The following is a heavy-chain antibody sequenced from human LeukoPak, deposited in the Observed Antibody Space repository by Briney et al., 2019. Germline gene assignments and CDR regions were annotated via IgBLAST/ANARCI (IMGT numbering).Heavy chain of an antibody. Sequence: SETLSLTCTVSGGSISSYHWSWIRQPPGKGLEWIGYIYYSGGTNYNPSLKSRVSISVDTPKNQFCLKLNSVTAADTAAYYCARGASGSYVFDSWGQGTLVTVSS. V-gene: IGHV4-59*13. CDR3: ARGASGSYVFDS. CDR1: GGSISSYH. CDR2: IYYSGGT. D-gene: IGHD3-10*01. J-gene: IGHJ4*02.